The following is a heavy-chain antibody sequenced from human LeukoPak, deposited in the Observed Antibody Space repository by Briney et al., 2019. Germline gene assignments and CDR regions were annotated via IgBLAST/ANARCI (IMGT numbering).Heavy chain of an antibody. CDR2: INSDGSST. D-gene: IGHD3-10*01. J-gene: IGHJ6*03. V-gene: IGHV3-74*01. CDR3: ARDPPEWFGEFHYYMDV. CDR1: GFTFSSYW. Sequence: PGGSLRLSCAASGFTFSSYWMHWVRQAPGKGLVWVSRINSDGSSTSYADSVKGRFTISRDNAKNTLYLQMNSLRAEDTAVYYCARDPPEWFGEFHYYMDVWGKGTTVTVSS.